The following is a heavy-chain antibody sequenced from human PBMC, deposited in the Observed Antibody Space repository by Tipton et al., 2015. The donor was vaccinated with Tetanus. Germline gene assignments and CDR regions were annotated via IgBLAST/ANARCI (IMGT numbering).Heavy chain of an antibody. Sequence: TLSLTCAVYGGSFSAYYWSWIRQSPGKGLEWIGEINHSGSTTYSPSFKSQVTISVDTPKNQFSLKLTSLTVADTAVYYCARGGSYSYGPRGFDLWGRGTLVTVSS. CDR2: INHSGST. V-gene: IGHV4-34*01. D-gene: IGHD5-18*01. J-gene: IGHJ2*01. CDR1: GGSFSAYY. CDR3: ARGGSYSYGPRGFDL.